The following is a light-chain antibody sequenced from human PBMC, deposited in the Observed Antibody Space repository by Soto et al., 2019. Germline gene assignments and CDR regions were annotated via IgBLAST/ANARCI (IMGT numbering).Light chain of an antibody. CDR3: QEYGSSPRT. J-gene: IGKJ1*01. CDR2: GAS. V-gene: IGKV3-20*01. CDR1: QSVRSNS. Sequence: EIVLTHSPGTLSLSPGEGATLSCRASQSVRSNSLAWYQQKPGQAPRLLISGASSRAAGIPDRFSGSGSGTDFTHTISRLEPEDFAVYFCQEYGSSPRTFGQGTKVDIK.